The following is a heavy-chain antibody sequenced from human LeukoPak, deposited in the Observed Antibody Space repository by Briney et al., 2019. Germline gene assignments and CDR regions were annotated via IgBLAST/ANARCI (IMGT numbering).Heavy chain of an antibody. CDR1: GYTFTSYY. CDR3: ARGTQQYYYDSSGYVGY. Sequence: ASVKVSCKASGYTFTSYYMHWVRQAPGQGLEWMGIINPSGGSTSYAQKFQGRVTMTRDTSTSTVYMELSSLRSEDTAVYYCARGTQQYYYDSSGYVGYWGQGTLVTVSS. D-gene: IGHD3-22*01. CDR2: INPSGGST. J-gene: IGHJ4*02. V-gene: IGHV1-46*01.